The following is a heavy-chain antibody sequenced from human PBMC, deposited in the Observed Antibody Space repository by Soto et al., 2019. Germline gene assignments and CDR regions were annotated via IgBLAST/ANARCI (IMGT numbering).Heavy chain of an antibody. CDR3: ARGRSIYYFDY. J-gene: IGHJ4*02. CDR1: GGSFSGYY. D-gene: IGHD2-21*01. Sequence: SETLSLTCAVYGGSFSGYYWSWIRQPPGKGLEWIGEINHSGSTNYNPSLKSRVTISVDTSKNQFSLKLSSATAADTAVYYCARGRSIYYFDYWGQGTLVTVSS. V-gene: IGHV4-34*01. CDR2: INHSGST.